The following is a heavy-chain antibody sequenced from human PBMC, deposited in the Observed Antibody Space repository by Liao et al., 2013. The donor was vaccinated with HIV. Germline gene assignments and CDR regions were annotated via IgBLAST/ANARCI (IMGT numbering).Heavy chain of an antibody. D-gene: IGHD2-15*01. CDR3: VRGRKLHTVVAARVKDYYYYYMDV. Sequence: QVQLQQWGAGLLKPSETLSLTCAVYGGSFSGYYWSWIRQPPGKGLEWIGEINHSGSTNYNPSLKSRVTISVDTSKNQFSLKLSSVTAADTAVYYCVRGRKLHTVVAARVKDYYYYYMDVWGKGDQRVTVSS. V-gene: IGHV4-34*01. CDR2: INHSGST. J-gene: IGHJ6*03. CDR1: GGSFSGYY.